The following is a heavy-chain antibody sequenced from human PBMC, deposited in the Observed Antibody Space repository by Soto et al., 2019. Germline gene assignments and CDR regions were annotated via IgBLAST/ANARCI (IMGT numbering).Heavy chain of an antibody. V-gene: IGHV3-30*18. CDR3: AKDVASGWYSGLLYYFDY. CDR1: GFTFSSYG. D-gene: IGHD6-19*01. CDR2: ISYDGSNK. Sequence: QVQLVESGGGVVQPGRSLRLSCAASGFTFSSYGMHWVRQAPGKGLEWVAVISYDGSNKYYADSVKGRFTISRDNSKNTLYLPMNSLRAEDTAVYYCAKDVASGWYSGLLYYFDYWGQGTLVTVSS. J-gene: IGHJ4*02.